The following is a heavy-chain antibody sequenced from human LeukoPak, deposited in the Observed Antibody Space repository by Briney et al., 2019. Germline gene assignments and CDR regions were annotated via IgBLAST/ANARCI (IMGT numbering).Heavy chain of an antibody. CDR1: GFTFSDHY. CDR3: ARLGYSGSPLDY. J-gene: IGHJ4*02. Sequence: GGSLRLSCAASGFTFSDHYMDWVRQAPGKGLDWVGRTRNKANSYTTEYAASVKGRFTISRDDSKNSLYLQMNSLKTEDTAVYYFARLGYSGSPLDYWGQGTLVTVSS. V-gene: IGHV3-72*01. CDR2: TRNKANSYTT. D-gene: IGHD1-26*01.